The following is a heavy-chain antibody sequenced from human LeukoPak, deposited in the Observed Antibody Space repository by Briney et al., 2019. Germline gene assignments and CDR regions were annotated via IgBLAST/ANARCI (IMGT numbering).Heavy chain of an antibody. D-gene: IGHD6-19*01. Sequence: GGSLRLSCAASGFTFSSYSMNWVRQAPGKGLEWVSTITTSDGNTYYADSMKGRFTVSRDNSKNTLFLQMNSLRAEDTAVYYCAKLGEAIAVAGNSDYWGQGTLVTVSS. J-gene: IGHJ4*02. CDR1: GFTFSSYS. V-gene: IGHV3-23*01. CDR2: ITTSDGNT. CDR3: AKLGEAIAVAGNSDY.